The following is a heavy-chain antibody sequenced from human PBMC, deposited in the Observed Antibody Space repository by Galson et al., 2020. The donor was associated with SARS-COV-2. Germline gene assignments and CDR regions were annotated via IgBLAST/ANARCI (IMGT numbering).Heavy chain of an antibody. Sequence: ASVKVYCKASGYTFTSYGISWVRQAPGQGLEWMGWISAYNGNTNYAQKLQGRVTMTTDTSTSTAYMELRSLRSDDTAVYYCARAGVYDSSGYYYGSWFDPWGQGTLVTVSS. CDR2: ISAYNGNT. CDR1: GYTFTSYG. V-gene: IGHV1-18*01. J-gene: IGHJ5*02. D-gene: IGHD3-22*01. CDR3: ARAGVYDSSGYYYGSWFDP.